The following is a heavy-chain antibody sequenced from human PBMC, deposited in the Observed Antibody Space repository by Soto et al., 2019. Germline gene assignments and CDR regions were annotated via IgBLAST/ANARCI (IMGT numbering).Heavy chain of an antibody. Sequence: EVQLLESGGGLVQPGGSLRLSCAASGFTFSSYAMSWVRQAPGKGLEWVSAISGSGATTYHADSVKGRFTISRDNTKNTLYLQMNSLRAEDTAVYYCATDRMGIAPRLLDYWGQGTLVTVSS. CDR3: ATDRMGIAPRLLDY. J-gene: IGHJ4*02. CDR2: ISGSGATT. V-gene: IGHV3-23*01. D-gene: IGHD6-6*01. CDR1: GFTFSSYA.